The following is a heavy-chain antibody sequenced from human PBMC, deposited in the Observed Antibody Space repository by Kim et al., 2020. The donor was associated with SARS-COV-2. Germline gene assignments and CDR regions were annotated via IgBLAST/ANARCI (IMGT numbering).Heavy chain of an antibody. V-gene: IGHV3-48*03. CDR3: ASITPHRPFRAHRDAFDI. J-gene: IGHJ3*02. D-gene: IGHD2-15*01. Sequence: KGRFTISRDNAKNSLYLQMNSLRAEDTAVYYCASITPHRPFRAHRDAFDIWGQGTMVTVSS.